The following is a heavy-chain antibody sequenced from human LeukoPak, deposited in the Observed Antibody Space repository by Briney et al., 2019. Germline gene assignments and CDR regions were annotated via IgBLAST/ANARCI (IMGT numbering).Heavy chain of an antibody. D-gene: IGHD2-15*01. Sequence: SQTLSLTCTVSGGSITSGGHFWSWIRQHPGKGLEWIGYIYYSGTTSYNPSLKSRLTISVDTSKNQFSLKLNSVTAADTAVYYCANSLGHCSGGRCYLLQFSSWGQGTLVTVSS. V-gene: IGHV4-31*03. CDR1: GGSITSGGHF. J-gene: IGHJ5*02. CDR3: ANSLGHCSGGRCYLLQFSS. CDR2: IYYSGTT.